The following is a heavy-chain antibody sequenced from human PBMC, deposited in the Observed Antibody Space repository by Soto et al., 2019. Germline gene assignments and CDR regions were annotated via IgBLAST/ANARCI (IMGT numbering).Heavy chain of an antibody. CDR2: ISYDGSNK. D-gene: IGHD6-6*01. CDR3: ARDLGSSGSSSPVGYYYYYGMDV. J-gene: IGHJ6*02. CDR1: GFTFSSYA. Sequence: GGSLRLSCAASGFTFSSYAMHWVRQAPGKGLEWVAVISYDGSNKYYADSVKGRFTISRDNSKNTLYLQMNSLRAEDTAVYYCARDLGSSGSSSPVGYYYYYGMDVWGQGTTVTVSS. V-gene: IGHV3-30-3*01.